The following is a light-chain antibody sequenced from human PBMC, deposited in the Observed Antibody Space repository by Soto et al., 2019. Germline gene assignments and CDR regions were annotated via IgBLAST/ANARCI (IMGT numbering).Light chain of an antibody. CDR3: SSYTTSSTRV. CDR1: SSDLGTYHF. V-gene: IGLV2-14*01. J-gene: IGLJ1*01. CDR2: EVS. Sequence: QSALTQPASVSGSPGQSITISCTGTSSDLGTYHFVSWYQQHPDKAPKLMIYEVSNRPSGVSNRFSGSKSGNTASLTISGLQAADEADYYCSSYTTSSTRVFGTGTKLTVL.